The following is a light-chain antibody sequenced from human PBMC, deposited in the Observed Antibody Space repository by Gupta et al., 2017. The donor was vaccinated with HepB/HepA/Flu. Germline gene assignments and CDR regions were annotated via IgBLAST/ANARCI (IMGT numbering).Light chain of an antibody. V-gene: IGKV2-28*01. CDR2: LGS. Sequence: IVMTQSPLSLPVTPGEPASISCRSSQSLLHSNGYNYLDWYLQKPGQSPQLLIYLGSNRASRVPDRFSGSGSGTDFTLKISRVEAEDVGVYYCMQALQTRCSFGQGTKLEIK. CDR1: QSLLHSNGYNY. J-gene: IGKJ2*04. CDR3: MQALQTRCS.